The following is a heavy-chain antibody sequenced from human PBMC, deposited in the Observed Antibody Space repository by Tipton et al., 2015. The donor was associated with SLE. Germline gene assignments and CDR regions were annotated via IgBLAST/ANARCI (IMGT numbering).Heavy chain of an antibody. CDR2: ISSSGSTI. CDR1: GFTFSDYY. CDR3: ARDVLRYFDWQGPGFQH. J-gene: IGHJ1*01. Sequence: SLRLSCAASGFTFSDYYMSWIRQAPGKGLEWVSYISSSGSTIYYADSVKGRFTISRDNAKNSLYLQMNSLRAEDTAVYYCARDVLRYFDWQGPGFQHWGQGTLVTVSS. D-gene: IGHD3-9*01. V-gene: IGHV3-11*04.